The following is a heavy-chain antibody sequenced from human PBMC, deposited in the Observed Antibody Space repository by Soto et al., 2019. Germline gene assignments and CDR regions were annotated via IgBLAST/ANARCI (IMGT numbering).Heavy chain of an antibody. CDR3: ARDHIIPAVGTLDY. D-gene: IGHD6-13*01. CDR2: ISVYKSKT. CDR1: GYTFSNYG. J-gene: IGHJ4*02. Sequence: QVQLVQSGAEVKKPGASVKVSCKATGYTFSNYGISWVRQVPGQGLEWMGWISVYKSKTNYAQKFQGRVIRTTDTSTSTAYMELRTLRSDDTAVYYCARDHIIPAVGTLDYWGQGTLVIVSS. V-gene: IGHV1-18*01.